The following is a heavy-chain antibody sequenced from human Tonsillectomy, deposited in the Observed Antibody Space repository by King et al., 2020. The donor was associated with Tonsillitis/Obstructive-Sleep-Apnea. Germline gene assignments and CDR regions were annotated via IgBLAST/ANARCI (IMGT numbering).Heavy chain of an antibody. Sequence: QLQESGPGLVKPSETLSLTCTVSGGSISSYYWSWIRQPPGKGLEWIGYIYYSGSTNYNPSLKSRVTISVDTSKNQFSLELSSVTAADTAVYYCAAVLVVPAAIYSAHYYGMDVWGQGTTVTVSS. CDR3: AAVLVVPAAIYSAHYYGMDV. J-gene: IGHJ6*02. CDR2: IYYSGST. D-gene: IGHD2-2*01. CDR1: GGSISSYY. V-gene: IGHV4-59*01.